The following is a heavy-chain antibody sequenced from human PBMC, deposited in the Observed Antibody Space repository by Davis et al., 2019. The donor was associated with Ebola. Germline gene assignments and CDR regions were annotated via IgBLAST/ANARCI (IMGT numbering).Heavy chain of an antibody. CDR2: AYYSGSSGST. V-gene: IGHV4-39*01. CDR3: AKQSAQEYGMGV. Sequence: MPSETLSLTCTVSGGSISSSGYYWAWIRRPPGKGREWIGSAYYSGSSGSTHYNPSLKSRVTISADTSKNQPSLRMSSVTAADTAVYYCAKQSAQEYGMGVLGQGTTVAVSS. CDR1: GGSISSSGYY. J-gene: IGHJ6*02.